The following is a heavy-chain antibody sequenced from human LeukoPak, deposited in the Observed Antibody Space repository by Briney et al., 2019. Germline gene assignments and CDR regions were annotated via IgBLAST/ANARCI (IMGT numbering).Heavy chain of an antibody. CDR2: ISHTGST. CDR1: NGPITSTKW. D-gene: IGHD2-21*01. V-gene: IGHV4-4*02. J-gene: IGHJ3*02. CDR3: ASISLVVVVTYGFDI. Sequence: PSETLSLTCTVSNGPITSTKWWSWVRQPPGKGLEWIGEISHTGSTNYNPSFNSRVTMSVDKSKNQFSRNLKSVTAADTALYYCASISLVVVVTYGFDIWGRGTAVTVSS.